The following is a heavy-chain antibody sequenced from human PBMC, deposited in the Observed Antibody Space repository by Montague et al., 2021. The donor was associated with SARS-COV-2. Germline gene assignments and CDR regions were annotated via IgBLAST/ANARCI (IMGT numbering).Heavy chain of an antibody. J-gene: IGHJ6*03. Sequence: SETLSLTCAVCGGSFSGYYWNWIRQPPGKGLEWIGEINHSGSANYNPSLKRRVTISVDTSKNQFSLKLNSVTAADTAVYYCARLGEGVVPAPILGVGPYYSYFYMDVWGKGATVTVSS. CDR1: GGSFSGYY. D-gene: IGHD2-2*02. V-gene: IGHV4-34*01. CDR2: INHSGSA. CDR3: ARLGEGVVPAPILGVGPYYSYFYMDV.